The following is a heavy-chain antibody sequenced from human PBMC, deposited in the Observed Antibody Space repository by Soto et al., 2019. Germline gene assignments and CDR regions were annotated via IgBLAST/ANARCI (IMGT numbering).Heavy chain of an antibody. V-gene: IGHV3-23*01. Sequence: GGSLRLSCAASGFTFRSYAMSWVRQAPGKGLEWVAAISGSGGSTYHADSVKGRFTISRDNSKNTLYLQMNSLRAEDTAVYYCAKDPRPYSTSWYRRYFDYWGQGTLVTVSS. J-gene: IGHJ4*02. CDR3: AKDPRPYSTSWYRRYFDY. CDR1: GFTFRSYA. CDR2: ISGSGGST. D-gene: IGHD6-13*01.